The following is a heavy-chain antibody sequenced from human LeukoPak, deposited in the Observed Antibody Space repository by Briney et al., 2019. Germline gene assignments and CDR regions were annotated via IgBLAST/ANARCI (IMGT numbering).Heavy chain of an antibody. D-gene: IGHD6-13*01. V-gene: IGHV1-24*01. Sequence: GASVKVSCKVSGYTLTELSMHWVRQAPGNGLEWMGGFDPEDGETIYAQKFRGRVTMTEDTSTDTAYMELSSLRSEDTAVYYCATPRGAAAANAAFDIWGQGTMVTVSS. J-gene: IGHJ3*02. CDR3: ATPRGAAAANAAFDI. CDR1: GYTLTELS. CDR2: FDPEDGET.